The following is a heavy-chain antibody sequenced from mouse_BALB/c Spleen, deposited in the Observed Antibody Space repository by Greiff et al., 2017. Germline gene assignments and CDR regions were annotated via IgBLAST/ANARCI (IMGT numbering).Heavy chain of an antibody. CDR1: GYTFSSYW. Sequence: LVESGAELMKPGASVKISCKATGYTFSSYWIEWVKQRPGHGLEWIGEILPGSGSTNYNEKFKGKATFTADTSSNTAYMQLSSLTSEDSAVYYCARRWLRRGEGSYWGQGTTLTVSS. D-gene: IGHD2-2*01. J-gene: IGHJ2*01. CDR2: ILPGSGST. V-gene: IGHV1-9*01. CDR3: ARRWLRRGEGSY.